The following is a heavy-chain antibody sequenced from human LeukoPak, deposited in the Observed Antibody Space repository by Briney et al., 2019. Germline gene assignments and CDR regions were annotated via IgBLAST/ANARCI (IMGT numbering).Heavy chain of an antibody. CDR3: ARAPWKLARGYYYYMDV. Sequence: GASVKVSCKASGYTFTGYYMHWVRQAPGQGLEWMGWINTNTGNPTYAQGFTGRFVFSLDTSVSTAYLQISSLKAEDTAVYYCARAPWKLARGYYYYMDVWGKGTTVTVSS. V-gene: IGHV7-4-1*02. J-gene: IGHJ6*03. CDR2: INTNTGNP. D-gene: IGHD2-15*01. CDR1: GYTFTGYY.